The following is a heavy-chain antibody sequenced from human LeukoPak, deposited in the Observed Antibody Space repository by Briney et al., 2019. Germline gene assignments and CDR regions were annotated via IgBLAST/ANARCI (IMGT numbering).Heavy chain of an antibody. CDR2: VDYSGNT. Sequence: SETLSLTCAVYGGSFSGYYWGWIRQPPGKGLEWVGSVDYSGNTYYNPSLKSRVSTSVDMSKKQFSLKLNSVTAADTAVYYCATSAGTVFLPRFYFKDWGQGTLVTVSS. D-gene: IGHD1-1*01. V-gene: IGHV4-34*01. CDR3: ATSAGTVFLPRFYFKD. CDR1: GGSFSGYY. J-gene: IGHJ4*02.